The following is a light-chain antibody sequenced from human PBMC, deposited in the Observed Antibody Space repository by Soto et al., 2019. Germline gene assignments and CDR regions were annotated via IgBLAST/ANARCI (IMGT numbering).Light chain of an antibody. CDR3: QQDGSSPGT. CDR1: QSVSSSY. CDR2: GAS. V-gene: IGKV3-20*01. Sequence: EVVLTQSPGTLSLSPGERATLSCRASQSVSSSYLAWYQQKPGQAPRLLIYGASSRDTGIPDRFSGSGSGTDFTLTISRLEPEDIAVYYCQQDGSSPGTFGQGTKVEIK. J-gene: IGKJ1*01.